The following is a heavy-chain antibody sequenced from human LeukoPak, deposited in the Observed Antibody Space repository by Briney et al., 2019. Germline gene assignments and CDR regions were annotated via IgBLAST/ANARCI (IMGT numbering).Heavy chain of an antibody. D-gene: IGHD5-24*01. CDR2: IYYSGST. CDR3: ARPHGDGYSYYFDY. CDR1: GVSISSSSYY. J-gene: IGHJ4*02. Sequence: PSETLSLTCTVSGVSISSSSYYWGWIRQPPGKGLEWIGSIYYSGSTYYNPSLKSRVTISVDTSKNQFSLRLSSVTAADTAVYYCARPHGDGYSYYFDYWGQGTLVTVSS. V-gene: IGHV4-39*01.